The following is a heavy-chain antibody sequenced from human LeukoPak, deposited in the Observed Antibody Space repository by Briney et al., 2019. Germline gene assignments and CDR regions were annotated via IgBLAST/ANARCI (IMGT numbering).Heavy chain of an antibody. CDR3: ATDLHFGYCTATSCANY. V-gene: IGHV3-15*01. CDR2: IRSTPDGGAT. D-gene: IGHD2-2*03. Sequence: PGGSLRLSCAASGFTFINSWMTWVRQAPGKGLEWVGRIRSTPDGGATDYAAPVKGRFTISRDDSKSTLYLQMSSLRTEDTAVYYCATDLHFGYCTATSCANYWGQGTLVTVSS. CDR1: GFTFINSW. J-gene: IGHJ4*02.